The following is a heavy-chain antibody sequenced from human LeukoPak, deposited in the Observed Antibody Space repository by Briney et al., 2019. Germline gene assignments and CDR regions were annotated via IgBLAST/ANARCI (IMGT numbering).Heavy chain of an antibody. D-gene: IGHD5-24*01. CDR3: ARDGSAYNFDY. V-gene: IGHV3-74*01. J-gene: IGHJ4*02. Sequence: GSLPLSCAASGFTFSPSWMHWARQAPGKGLEWVSRINNDGSYINYADSVKGRFTISRDNAKNTLNLQMNSLRAEDTAVYFCARDGSAYNFDYWGQGGLVTVSS. CDR2: INNDGSYI. CDR1: GFTFSPSW.